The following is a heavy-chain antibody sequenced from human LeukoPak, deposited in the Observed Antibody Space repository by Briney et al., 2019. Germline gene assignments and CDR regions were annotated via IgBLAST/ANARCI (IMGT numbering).Heavy chain of an antibody. CDR3: ARSPSGSYNY. V-gene: IGHV4-59*01. J-gene: IGHJ4*02. CDR1: GGSISSYY. Sequence: SETLSLTCTVSGGSISSYYWSWIRQPPGKGLEWIGYIYYSGSTNYNPSLKSRVTISVDTSKNQFPLKLSSVTAADTAVYYCARSPSGSYNYWGQGTLVTVSS. D-gene: IGHD1-26*01. CDR2: IYYSGST.